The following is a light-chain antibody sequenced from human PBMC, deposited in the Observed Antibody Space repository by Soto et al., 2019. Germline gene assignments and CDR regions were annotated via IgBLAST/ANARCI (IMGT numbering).Light chain of an antibody. V-gene: IGKV3-15*01. CDR3: QQGVT. Sequence: EIVMTQSPATLSVSPGERATLSCRASQSVSSNLAWYQQKPGQAPRLLIYGASTRATGIPARFSSSGSGTEFTLTISSLQSEDFAVYYCQQGVTFGQGTKVDIK. J-gene: IGKJ1*01. CDR2: GAS. CDR1: QSVSSN.